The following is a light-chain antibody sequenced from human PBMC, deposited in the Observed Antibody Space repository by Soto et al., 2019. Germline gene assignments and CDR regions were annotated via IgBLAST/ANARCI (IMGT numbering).Light chain of an antibody. Sequence: QAVVTQSSSASASLGSSGKLTCTLSSAHSSYIIAWHQQQPGKAPRYLMKLEGSGSYNKGSGVPDRFSGSSSGADRYLTISNLRFEDEADYYCETWDSNTHTVFGGGTKLTVL. J-gene: IGLJ3*02. CDR2: LEGSGSY. CDR1: SAHSSYI. CDR3: ETWDSNTHTV. V-gene: IGLV4-60*02.